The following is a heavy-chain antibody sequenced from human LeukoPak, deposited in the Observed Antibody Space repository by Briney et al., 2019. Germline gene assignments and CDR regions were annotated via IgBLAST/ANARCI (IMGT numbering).Heavy chain of an antibody. V-gene: IGHV4-34*01. CDR2: INHSGST. D-gene: IGHD2-2*02. Sequence: KTSETLSLTCAVYGGSFSGYYWSWIRQPPGKGLEWIGEINHSGSTNYNPSLKSRVTISVDTSKNQFSLKLSSVTAADTAVYYCARSHARWVPAAIHYYYYYMDVWDKGTTVTVSS. CDR1: GGSFSGYY. J-gene: IGHJ6*03. CDR3: ARSHARWVPAAIHYYYYYMDV.